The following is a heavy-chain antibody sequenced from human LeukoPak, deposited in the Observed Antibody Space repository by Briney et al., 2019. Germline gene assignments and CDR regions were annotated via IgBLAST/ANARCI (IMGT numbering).Heavy chain of an antibody. Sequence: PSETLSLTCTVSGGSISSYYWSWIWQPPGKGLEWIGYIYYSGTTNYNPSLKSRVTMSVDTSKNQFSLKLSSVTAADTAVYYCARGGKYNWNYVGGYYYYYMDVWGKGTTVTVSS. V-gene: IGHV4-59*12. CDR2: IYYSGTT. CDR1: GGSISSYY. D-gene: IGHD1-7*01. J-gene: IGHJ6*03. CDR3: ARGGKYNWNYVGGYYYYYMDV.